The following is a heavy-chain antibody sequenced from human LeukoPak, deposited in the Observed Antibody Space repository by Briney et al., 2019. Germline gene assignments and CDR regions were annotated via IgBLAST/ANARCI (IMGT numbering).Heavy chain of an antibody. CDR1: GFTFSSYA. J-gene: IGHJ5*02. CDR2: IRYDGSNK. V-gene: IGHV3-30*04. D-gene: IGHD3-9*01. Sequence: GGSLRLSCAASGFTFSSYAMHWVRQAPGKGLEWVAFIRYDGSNKYYADSVKGRFTISRDNSKNTLYLQMNSLRAEDTAVYYCARGVDDYDILTGYSPNWFDPWGQGTLVTVSS. CDR3: ARGVDDYDILTGYSPNWFDP.